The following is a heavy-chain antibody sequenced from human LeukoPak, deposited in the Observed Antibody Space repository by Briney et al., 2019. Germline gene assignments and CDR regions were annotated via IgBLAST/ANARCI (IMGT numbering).Heavy chain of an antibody. V-gene: IGHV1-8*01. CDR1: GYTFISYD. J-gene: IGHJ4*02. D-gene: IGHD6-13*01. CDR2: MNPNSGNT. Sequence: GPSVKVSCKASGYTFISYDINRVRQATGQGLEWMGWMNPNSGNTGYAQKFQGRVTMTRNTSISTAYMELSSLRSEDTALYYCAIWYCSSWYVFNNKFDYWVQGTLVTVSS. CDR3: AIWYCSSWYVFNNKFDY.